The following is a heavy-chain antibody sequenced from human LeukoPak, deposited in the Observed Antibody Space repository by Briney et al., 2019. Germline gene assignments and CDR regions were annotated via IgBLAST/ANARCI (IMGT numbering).Heavy chain of an antibody. Sequence: ASVKVSCKASGYTFTSYAMNWVRQAPGQGLEWMGWINTNTGNPTYAQGFTGRFVFSLDTSVSTAYLQVSSLKAEDTAVYYCARGTKTYCTNGVCYTFDYWGQGTLVTVSS. CDR2: INTNTGNP. V-gene: IGHV7-4-1*02. CDR1: GYTFTSYA. D-gene: IGHD2-8*01. J-gene: IGHJ4*02. CDR3: ARGTKTYCTNGVCYTFDY.